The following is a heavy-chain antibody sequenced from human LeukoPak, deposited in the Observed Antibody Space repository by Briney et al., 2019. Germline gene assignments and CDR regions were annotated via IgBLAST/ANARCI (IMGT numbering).Heavy chain of an antibody. V-gene: IGHV3-30*02. CDR2: IRYDGSNK. J-gene: IGHJ4*02. Sequence: GGSLGLSCAAPGFTFSSYGMHWVRQAPGKGLEWVAFIRYDGSNKYYADSVKGRFTISRDNSKNTLHLQMNSLRAEDTAVYYCAKDTVRPDFFDYWGQGTLVTVSS. D-gene: IGHD3-10*01. CDR1: GFTFSSYG. CDR3: AKDTVRPDFFDY.